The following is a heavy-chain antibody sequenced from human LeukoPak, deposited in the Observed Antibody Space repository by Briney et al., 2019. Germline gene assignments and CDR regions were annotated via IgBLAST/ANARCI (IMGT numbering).Heavy chain of an antibody. CDR3: AKELEYSSSSLDY. CDR1: GFTFSSYG. V-gene: IGHV3-30*02. J-gene: IGHJ4*02. CDR2: IRYDGSNK. Sequence: GGSLRLSCAASGFTFSSYGMHWVRQAPGKGLGWVAFIRYDGSNKYYADSVKGRFTISRDNSKNTLYLQMNSLRAEDTAVYYCAKELEYSSSSLDYWGQGTLVTVSS. D-gene: IGHD6-6*01.